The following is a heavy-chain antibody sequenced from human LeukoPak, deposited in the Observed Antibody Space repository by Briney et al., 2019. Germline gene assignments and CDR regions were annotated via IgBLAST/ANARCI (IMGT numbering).Heavy chain of an antibody. CDR3: ASTSEYYYDSSGYQSPYYFDY. V-gene: IGHV4-31*03. CDR1: GGSISSGGYY. J-gene: IGHJ4*02. Sequence: SETLSLTCTVSGGSISSGGYYWSWIRQHPGKGLEWIGYIYYRRSTYYNQSLKRRVTISVDTSKNQFSLKLSSVTAADTAVYYCASTSEYYYDSSGYQSPYYFDYWGQGTLVTVSS. D-gene: IGHD3-22*01. CDR2: IYYRRST.